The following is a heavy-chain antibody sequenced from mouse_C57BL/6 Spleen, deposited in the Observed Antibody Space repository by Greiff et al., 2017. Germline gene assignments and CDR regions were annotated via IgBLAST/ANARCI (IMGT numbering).Heavy chain of an antibody. CDR2: INPSNGGT. J-gene: IGHJ2*01. CDR3: AREGGYYGKSYFDY. V-gene: IGHV1-53*01. CDR1: GYTFTSYW. D-gene: IGHD2-1*01. Sequence: VQLQQPGTELVKPGASVKLSCKASGYTFTSYWMHWVKQRPGQGLEWIGNINPSNGGTNYNEKFKSKATLTVDKSSSTAYMQLSSLTSEDSAVYHCAREGGYYGKSYFDYWGQGTTLTVSS.